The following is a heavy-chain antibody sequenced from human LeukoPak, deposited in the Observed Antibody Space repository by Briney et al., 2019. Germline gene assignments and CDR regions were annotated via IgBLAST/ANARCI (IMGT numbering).Heavy chain of an antibody. Sequence: GRSLRLSCAASGFTFSVYGTHWVRQAPGKGLEWVGVIWNDGSNKYYADSVKGRFTISRDNSKNTLYLQMNSLRAEDTAVYSCARASGPFDYWGQGTLVTVSS. D-gene: IGHD3-10*01. J-gene: IGHJ4*02. CDR2: IWNDGSNK. CDR3: ARASGPFDY. CDR1: GFTFSVYG. V-gene: IGHV3-33*01.